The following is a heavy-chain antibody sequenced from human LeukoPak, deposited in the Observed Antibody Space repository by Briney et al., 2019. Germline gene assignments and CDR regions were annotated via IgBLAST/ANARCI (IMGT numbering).Heavy chain of an antibody. V-gene: IGHV3-23*01. D-gene: IGHD4-17*01. Sequence: GGSLRLSCAASGFTFSNYAMNWVRQAPGKGLEWVSAISGSGGSTDYTDSVKGRFTISRDNSNNTLYLQMNSLRAEDTAVYYCAKDSTVTLFYYYYGMDVWGQGTTVTVSS. CDR2: ISGSGGST. J-gene: IGHJ6*02. CDR3: AKDSTVTLFYYYYGMDV. CDR1: GFTFSNYA.